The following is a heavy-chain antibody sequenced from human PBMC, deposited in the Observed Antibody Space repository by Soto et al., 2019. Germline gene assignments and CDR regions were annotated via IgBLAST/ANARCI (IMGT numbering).Heavy chain of an antibody. CDR2: FYNTGFI. CDR1: GFTVSVDS. V-gene: IGHV3-53*01. J-gene: IGHJ5*02. CDR3: ARHDWLDP. Sequence: PGGSLRLSCAASGFTVSVDSMIWVRQAPGKGLEWDSLFYNTGFIHSADSVKGRFTISRDNSKNTLYLQMNSLRAEDTAVYFCARHDWLDPWGQGTLVTVSS.